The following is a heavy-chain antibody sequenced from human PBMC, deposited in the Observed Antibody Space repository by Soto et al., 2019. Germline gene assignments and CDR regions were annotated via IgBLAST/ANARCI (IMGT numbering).Heavy chain of an antibody. Sequence: SETLSLTCTVSGDSISSGGYYWSWIRQHPGKGLEWIGYIYYSGTTYYNPSLESRVTISADTSENQFSLKLNSVTAADTAVYYCAGNYYNGSIGPFDCWGRGTL. CDR3: AGNYYNGSIGPFDC. CDR2: IYYSGTT. V-gene: IGHV4-31*03. J-gene: IGHJ4*02. D-gene: IGHD3-22*01. CDR1: GDSISSGGYY.